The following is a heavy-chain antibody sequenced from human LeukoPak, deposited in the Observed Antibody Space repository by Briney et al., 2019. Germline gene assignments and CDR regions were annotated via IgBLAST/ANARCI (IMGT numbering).Heavy chain of an antibody. D-gene: IGHD6-19*01. V-gene: IGHV3-30*18. CDR3: AKDTKEYSSGWYYYYYYYGMDV. J-gene: IGHJ6*02. Sequence: LSGGSLRLSCAASGFTFSSYGMHWVRQAPGKGLEWVAVISYDGSNKYYADSVKGRFTISRDNSKNTLYLQMNSLRAEDTAVYYCAKDTKEYSSGWYYYYYYYGMDVWGQGTTVTVSS. CDR1: GFTFSSYG. CDR2: ISYDGSNK.